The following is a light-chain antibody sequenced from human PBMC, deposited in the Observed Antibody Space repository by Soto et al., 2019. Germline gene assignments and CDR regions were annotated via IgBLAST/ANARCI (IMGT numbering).Light chain of an antibody. CDR2: KAS. CDR1: QTISSW. J-gene: IGKJ1*01. CDR3: QHYNSYSEA. Sequence: QMTQSPSTLSGSVGDRVTITCRASQTISSWLAWYQQKPGKAPKLLIYKASTLKSGVPSRFSGSGSGTEFTLTISSLQPDDFATYYCQHYNSYSEAFGQGTKVDNK. V-gene: IGKV1-5*03.